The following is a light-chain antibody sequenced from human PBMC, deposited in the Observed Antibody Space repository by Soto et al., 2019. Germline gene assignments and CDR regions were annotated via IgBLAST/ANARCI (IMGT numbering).Light chain of an antibody. V-gene: IGKV2-30*01. CDR1: QSVVYSDGNAY. J-gene: IGKJ1*01. CDR2: TVS. CDR3: MQGTRWPPT. Sequence: VAMAQSPPSLPVTLGQPASISCRSSQSVVYSDGNAYLNWFQQRPVQSPRRLIYTVSNRDAGVPDRFSGGGSGTDFTLKISRVEAEDGGIYYCMQGTRWPPTFGQGTRVEIK.